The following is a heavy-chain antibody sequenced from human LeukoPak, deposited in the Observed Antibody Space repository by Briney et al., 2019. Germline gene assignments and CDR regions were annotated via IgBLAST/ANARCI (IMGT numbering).Heavy chain of an antibody. V-gene: IGHV3-48*04. CDR3: AKDMTPGEWFDP. CDR2: ISISGSNI. Sequence: GGSLRLSCAASGFIFSHYNMNWVRQAPGKGLEWIAYISISGSNIHYADSVRGRFTISRDNANNSLYLQLSSLRVEDTAVYYCAKDMTPGEWFDPWGQGTLVTVSS. J-gene: IGHJ5*02. D-gene: IGHD1-26*01. CDR1: GFIFSHYN.